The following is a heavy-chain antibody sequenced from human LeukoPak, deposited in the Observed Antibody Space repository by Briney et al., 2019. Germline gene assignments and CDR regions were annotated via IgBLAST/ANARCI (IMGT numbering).Heavy chain of an antibody. CDR1: GVSISSGSYY. CDR2: IYTSGST. V-gene: IGHV4-61*02. J-gene: IGHJ4*02. D-gene: IGHD5-12*01. CDR3: ARDRSGCDYDY. Sequence: SQTLSLTCTVSGVSISSGSYYWSWIRQPAGKGLEWIGRIYTSGSTNYNPSLKSRVTISVDTSKNQFSLKLSSVTAADTAVYYCARDRSGCDYDYWGQGTLVTVSS.